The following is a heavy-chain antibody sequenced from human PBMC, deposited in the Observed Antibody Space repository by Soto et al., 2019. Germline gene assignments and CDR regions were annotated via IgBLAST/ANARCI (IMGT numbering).Heavy chain of an antibody. CDR2: LYTGGNT. J-gene: IGHJ4*02. D-gene: IGHD3-22*01. Sequence: GGSLRLSCAASGFTVSSNYMSWVRQAPGKGLEWVSVLYTGGNTYYADSVKGRFIISRDSSKNTLYLHMNSLRAEDTAVYYCARERDTSGYILKYWGRGTLVTVSS. V-gene: IGHV3-53*01. CDR1: GFTVSSNY. CDR3: ARERDTSGYILKY.